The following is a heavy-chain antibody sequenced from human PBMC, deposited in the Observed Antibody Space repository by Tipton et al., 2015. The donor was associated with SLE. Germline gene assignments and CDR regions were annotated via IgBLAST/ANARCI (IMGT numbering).Heavy chain of an antibody. CDR3: ARDSFVTMVQGVIKTGWYFDL. J-gene: IGHJ2*01. CDR2: IYTSGST. Sequence: TLSLTCTVSGGSISSGSYFWSWFRQPAGKGLEWIGYIYTSGSTNYNPSLKSRVTISVDTSKNQFSLKLSSVTAADTAVYYCARDSFVTMVQGVIKTGWYFDLWGRGTLVTVSS. D-gene: IGHD3-10*01. V-gene: IGHV4-61*09. CDR1: GGSISSGSYF.